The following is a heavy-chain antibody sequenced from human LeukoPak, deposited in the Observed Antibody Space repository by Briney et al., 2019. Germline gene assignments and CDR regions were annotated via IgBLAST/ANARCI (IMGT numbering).Heavy chain of an antibody. V-gene: IGHV3-9*01. D-gene: IGHD3-22*01. J-gene: IGHJ3*02. CDR3: ANLHYYDPEIDAFDI. Sequence: GRSLRLSCAASGFTFDDYAMHWVRQAPGKGLEWVSGISWNSGSIGYADSVKGRFTISRDNAKNSLYLQMNSLRAEDTALYYCANLHYYDPEIDAFDIWGQGTMVTVSS. CDR1: GFTFDDYA. CDR2: ISWNSGSI.